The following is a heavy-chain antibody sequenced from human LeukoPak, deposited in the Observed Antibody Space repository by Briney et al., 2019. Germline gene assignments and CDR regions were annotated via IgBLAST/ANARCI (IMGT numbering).Heavy chain of an antibody. CDR3: ARGAIEAAGRFDY. Sequence: PGGSLRLSCAASGFNVSSVYMNWVRQAPGKGLEWVSVIYSAGTAHYADSVEGRFSISRDNSKNTLCLQLNSLRVEDTAVYYCARGAIEAAGRFDYWGQGTLVTVSS. D-gene: IGHD6-13*01. J-gene: IGHJ4*02. V-gene: IGHV3-66*01. CDR1: GFNVSSVY. CDR2: IYSAGTA.